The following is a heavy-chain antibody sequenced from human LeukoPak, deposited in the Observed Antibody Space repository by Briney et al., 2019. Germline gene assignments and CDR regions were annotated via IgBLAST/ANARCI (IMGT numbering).Heavy chain of an antibody. D-gene: IGHD3-10*02. Sequence: SGGSLRLSCAASGFTFDDYAMHWVRQAPGKGLEWVSGISWNSGSIGYADSVKGRFTISRDNAKNSLYLQMNSLRAEDMALYYCAKDKRMFGEPIKHDAFDIWGQGTMVTVSS. J-gene: IGHJ3*02. CDR2: ISWNSGSI. V-gene: IGHV3-9*03. CDR1: GFTFDDYA. CDR3: AKDKRMFGEPIKHDAFDI.